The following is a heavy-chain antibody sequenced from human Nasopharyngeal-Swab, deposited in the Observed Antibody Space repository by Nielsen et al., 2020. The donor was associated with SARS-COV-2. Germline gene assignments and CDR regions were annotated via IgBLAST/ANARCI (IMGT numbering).Heavy chain of an antibody. V-gene: IGHV1-46*01. CDR3: ARDLSPGYCSGGSCLDYYGMDV. CDR1: GYTFTGYY. D-gene: IGHD2-15*01. J-gene: IGHJ6*02. Sequence: ASVKVSCKASGYTFTGYYMHWVRQAPGQGLEWMGIINPSGGGTSYAQKFQGRVTMTRDTSTSTVYMELSSLRSEDTAVYYCARDLSPGYCSGGSCLDYYGMDVWGQGTTVTVSS. CDR2: INPSGGGT.